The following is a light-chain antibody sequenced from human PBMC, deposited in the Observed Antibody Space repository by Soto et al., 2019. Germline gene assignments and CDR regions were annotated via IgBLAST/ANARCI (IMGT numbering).Light chain of an antibody. Sequence: EIVLTQSPGTLSLSPGERTTLSCRASQSVNSYYLAWYQQKPGQAPRLLMYGASRRATGIPDRFSGSGSGTDFTLTISRLEPEDFAVDYCQQYDTSPQTFGQGTTVEIK. CDR1: QSVNSYY. J-gene: IGKJ1*01. CDR3: QQYDTSPQT. CDR2: GAS. V-gene: IGKV3-20*01.